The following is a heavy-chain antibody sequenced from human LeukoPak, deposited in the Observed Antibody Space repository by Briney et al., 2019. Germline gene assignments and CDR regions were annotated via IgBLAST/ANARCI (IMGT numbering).Heavy chain of an antibody. Sequence: GGSLRLSCAASGFTFSSYAMHWVPQAPGKGLEGGSVISYGGSNKYYADSAKGRFTISRDYSKNTLYRHMNSLRAEDTAVYYCARAASGESALLSRGNYYYYGMDVWGQGTTVTVSS. CDR2: ISYGGSNK. CDR1: GFTFSSYA. CDR3: ARAASGESALLSRGNYYYYGMDV. D-gene: IGHD1-14*01. J-gene: IGHJ6*02. V-gene: IGHV3-30-3*01.